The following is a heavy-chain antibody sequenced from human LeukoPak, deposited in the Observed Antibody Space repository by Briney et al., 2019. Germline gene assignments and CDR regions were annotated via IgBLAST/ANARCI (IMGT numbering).Heavy chain of an antibody. V-gene: IGHV4-34*01. CDR3: ARAAGQGKNWFDP. Sequence: SETLSLTCAVYGGSFSDYYWSWIRQPPGKGLEWIGEINHSGSTNYNPSLKSRVTISVDTSKNQFSLKLSSVTAADTAVYYCARAAGQGKNWFDPWGQGTLVTVSS. D-gene: IGHD3-10*01. CDR2: INHSGST. CDR1: GGSFSDYY. J-gene: IGHJ5*02.